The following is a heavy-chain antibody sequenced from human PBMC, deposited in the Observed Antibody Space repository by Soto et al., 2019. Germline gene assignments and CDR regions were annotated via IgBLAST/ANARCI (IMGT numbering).Heavy chain of an antibody. CDR2: IYYSGSA. D-gene: IGHD3-10*01. J-gene: IGHJ4*02. CDR1: GDSISSRSYY. V-gene: IGHV4-39*01. CDR3: AIQRTSVATQAYFDV. Sequence: PSETLSLTCTVTGDSISSRSYYWCWSRQPPGKGLEWIGSIYYSGSAYNNPSLRSRVSMSIDTSKDQFSLKLKSVTAADTALYFCAIQRTSVATQAYFDVWGPGSLVRLSS.